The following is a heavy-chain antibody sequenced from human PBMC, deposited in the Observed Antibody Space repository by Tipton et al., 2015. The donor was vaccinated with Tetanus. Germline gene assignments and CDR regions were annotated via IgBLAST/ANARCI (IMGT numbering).Heavy chain of an antibody. CDR3: ARQIAVAGDFDY. J-gene: IGHJ4*02. CDR2: IYTRGST. V-gene: IGHV4-4*07. D-gene: IGHD6-19*01. CDR1: GGSISSYY. Sequence: TLSLTCTVSGGSISSYYWSWIRQPAGKGLEWIGRIYTRGSTNYNPSLKSRVTMSVDTSKNQFSLKLSSVTAADTAVYYCARQIAVAGDFDYWGQGTLVTVSS.